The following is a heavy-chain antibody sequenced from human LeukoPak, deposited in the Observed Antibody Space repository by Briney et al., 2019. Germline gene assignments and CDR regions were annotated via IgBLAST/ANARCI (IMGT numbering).Heavy chain of an antibody. D-gene: IGHD1-26*01. J-gene: IGHJ3*01. CDR2: ISYSGSA. CDR3: ARVRQWEILGAFDL. V-gene: IGHV4-30-4*07. Sequence: SETLSLTCAVSGASVTHGGFSWTWVRQPPGKGLEWLALISYSGSAHYTLSLKSRLSISVDTSKNQFSLKLTSVTAADTAVYYCARVRQWEILGAFDLWGQGTTVTVSS. CDR1: GASVTHGGFS.